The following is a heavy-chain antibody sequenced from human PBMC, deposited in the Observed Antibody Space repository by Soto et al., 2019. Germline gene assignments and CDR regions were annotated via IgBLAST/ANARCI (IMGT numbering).Heavy chain of an antibody. CDR3: AKAYGDYPTGY. Sequence: GGSLRLSCSASGFTFSSLPLSWVRQAPGKGLEWVSSISDSGGRTYYADSVKGRFTISRDNSKNTLYLQMNSLRAEDTAVYYCAKAYGDYPTGYWGQGTLVTVSS. D-gene: IGHD4-17*01. J-gene: IGHJ4*02. V-gene: IGHV3-23*01. CDR1: GFTFSSLP. CDR2: ISDSGGRT.